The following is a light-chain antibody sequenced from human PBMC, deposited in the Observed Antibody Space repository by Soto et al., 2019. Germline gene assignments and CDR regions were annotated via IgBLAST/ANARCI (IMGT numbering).Light chain of an antibody. CDR1: SSDVGGYNF. V-gene: IGLV2-14*01. CDR3: LSFTSTFTYI. Sequence: QSALTQPASVSGSPGQSITISCTGTSSDVGGYNFVSWYQQHPGKAPQLMIYEVSNRPSGVSNRLSGSKSGNTASLTISGLQAEDEADYYCLSFTSTFTYIFGTGTKLTV. J-gene: IGLJ1*01. CDR2: EVS.